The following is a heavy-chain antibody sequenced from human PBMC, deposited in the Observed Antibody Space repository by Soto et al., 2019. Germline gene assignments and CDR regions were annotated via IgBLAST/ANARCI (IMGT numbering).Heavy chain of an antibody. Sequence: ASVKVSCKASGYTFTSYGISWVRQAPGQGLEWMGWISAYNGNTNYAQKLQGRVTMTTDTSTSTAYMELRSLRSDDTAVHYCARVRVAATVPTLFDPWGQGTLVTVSS. J-gene: IGHJ5*02. CDR1: GYTFTSYG. CDR3: ARVRVAATVPTLFDP. D-gene: IGHD2-15*01. V-gene: IGHV1-18*01. CDR2: ISAYNGNT.